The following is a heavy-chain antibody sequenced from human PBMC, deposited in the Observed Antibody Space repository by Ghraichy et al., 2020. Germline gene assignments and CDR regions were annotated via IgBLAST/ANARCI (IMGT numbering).Heavy chain of an antibody. Sequence: GESLNISCAASGFTVSSNYMSWVRQAPGKGLEWVSVIYSGGNTYYADSVKGRFTISRDNSKKTLYLQMNSLRAEDTAVYYCASKDSSSFSRMDVWGQGTTVTVSS. D-gene: IGHD6-13*01. CDR2: IYSGGNT. CDR1: GFTVSSNY. V-gene: IGHV3-53*01. CDR3: ASKDSSSFSRMDV. J-gene: IGHJ6*02.